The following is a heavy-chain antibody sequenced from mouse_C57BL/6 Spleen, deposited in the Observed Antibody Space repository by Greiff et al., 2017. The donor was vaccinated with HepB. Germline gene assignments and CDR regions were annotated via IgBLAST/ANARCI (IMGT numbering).Heavy chain of an antibody. CDR1: GYTFTDYY. CDR2: INPYNGGT. V-gene: IGHV1-19*01. D-gene: IGHD2-4*01. CDR3: AKDLGYDYDVAY. J-gene: IGHJ3*01. Sequence: EVQLQQSGPVLVKPGASVKMSCKASGYTFTDYYMNWVKQSHGKSLEWIGVINPYNGGTSYNQKFKGKATLTVDKSSSTAYMELNSLTSEDSAVYYWAKDLGYDYDVAYWGQGTLVTVSA.